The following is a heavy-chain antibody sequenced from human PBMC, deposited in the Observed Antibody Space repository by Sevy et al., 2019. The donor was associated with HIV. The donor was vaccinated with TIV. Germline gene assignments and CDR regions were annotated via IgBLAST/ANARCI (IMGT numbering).Heavy chain of an antibody. J-gene: IGHJ3*02. CDR3: ARERSSTYYDFWSGYSPGAFDI. D-gene: IGHD3-3*01. V-gene: IGHV3-53*01. Sequence: GRSLRLSCAASGFTVSSNYMSWVRQAPGKGLEWVSVIYSGGSTYYADSVKGRFTISRDNSKNTLYLQMNSLRAEDTAVYYCARERSSTYYDFWSGYSPGAFDIWGQGTMVTVSS. CDR1: GFTVSSNY. CDR2: IYSGGST.